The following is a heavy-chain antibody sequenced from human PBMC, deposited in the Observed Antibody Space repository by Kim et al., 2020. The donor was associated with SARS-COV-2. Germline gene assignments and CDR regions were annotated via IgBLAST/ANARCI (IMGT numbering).Heavy chain of an antibody. CDR2: INWNGGST. CDR3: ARDRRWSYSDAFDI. J-gene: IGHJ3*02. Sequence: GGSLRLSCAASGFTFDDYGMSWVRQAPGKGLEWVSGINWNGGSTGYADSVKGRFTISRDNAKNSLYLQMNSLGAEDTALYHCARDRRWSYSDAFDIWGQGTMVTVSS. V-gene: IGHV3-20*01. D-gene: IGHD3-10*01. CDR1: GFTFDDYG.